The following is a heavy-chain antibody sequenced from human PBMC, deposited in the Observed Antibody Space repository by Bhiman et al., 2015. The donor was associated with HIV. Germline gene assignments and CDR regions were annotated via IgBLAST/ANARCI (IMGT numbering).Heavy chain of an antibody. CDR2: ISYDVSNK. J-gene: IGHJ1*01. D-gene: IGHD2-21*01. Sequence: QVQLVESGGGVVQPGRSLRLSCAASGFTFNTYGMHWVRQAPGKGLEWVAVISYDVSNKYYADSVKGRFTISRDNSKNTLYLQMNSLRAEDTAVYYCAKDQWEYCGGDCLTFQHWGQGALVTVSS. CDR1: GFTFNTYG. CDR3: AKDQWEYCGGDCLTFQH. V-gene: IGHV3-30*18.